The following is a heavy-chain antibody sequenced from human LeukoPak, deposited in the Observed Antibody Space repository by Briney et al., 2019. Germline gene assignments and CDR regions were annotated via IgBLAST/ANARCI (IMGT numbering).Heavy chain of an antibody. CDR1: GGSIRTSSYY. Sequence: SETLSLTCTVSGGSIRTSSYYWGWIRQPPGKGLKWIGSIFYSGSTYYKPSLKSRVSMSVDTSKNQFSLKLSSVTAADTAVYYCARGRIYDYVWGSYRYFNWFDPWGQGTLVTVSS. CDR3: ARGRIYDYVWGSYRYFNWFDP. D-gene: IGHD3-16*02. J-gene: IGHJ5*02. CDR2: IFYSGST. V-gene: IGHV4-39*01.